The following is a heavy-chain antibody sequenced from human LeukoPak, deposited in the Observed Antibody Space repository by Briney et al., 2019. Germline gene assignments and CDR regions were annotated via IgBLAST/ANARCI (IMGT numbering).Heavy chain of an antibody. CDR2: ISAYNGNT. CDR3: ARERFGTYYYDSSGYYFDY. D-gene: IGHD3-22*01. CDR1: GYTFTSYG. J-gene: IGHJ4*02. V-gene: IGHV1-18*01. Sequence: GASVKVSCKASGYTFTSYGISWVRQAPGQGLEWMGWISAYNGNTNYAQKLQGRVTMTTDTSTSTAYMELRSLRSDDTAVYYCARERFGTYYYDSSGYYFDYWGQGTLVTVSS.